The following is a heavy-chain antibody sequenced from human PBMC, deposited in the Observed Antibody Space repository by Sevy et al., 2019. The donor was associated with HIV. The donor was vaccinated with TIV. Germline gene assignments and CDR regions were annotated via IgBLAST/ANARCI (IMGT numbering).Heavy chain of an antibody. CDR1: GYTFSDSGYY. Sequence: ASVKVSCKASGYTFSDSGYYVHWVRQAPGQGLEWMGWINPKSGATNYAQKFQGRVTKTRDTSVSTANMGLNRLTSDDTAVYYCARESYDFWTGPVDYDYGMDVWGQGTTVTVSS. V-gene: IGHV1-2*02. CDR2: INPKSGAT. CDR3: ARESYDFWTGPVDYDYGMDV. D-gene: IGHD3-3*01. J-gene: IGHJ6*02.